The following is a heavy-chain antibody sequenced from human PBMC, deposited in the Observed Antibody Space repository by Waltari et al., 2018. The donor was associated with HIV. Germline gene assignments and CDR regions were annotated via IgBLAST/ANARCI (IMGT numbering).Heavy chain of an antibody. D-gene: IGHD3-10*01. J-gene: IGHJ4*02. V-gene: IGHV3-30*18. CDR3: AKDERVFYFDY. Sequence: QLQLVESGGGVVPPGRSLRLPCTASGFTFSSHGLPWVRQAPGKGLEWVAVISDDGSNKYYADSVKGRFTISRDNSKNTLYLQMNSLRAEDTAVYYCAKDERVFYFDYWGQGTLVTVSS. CDR1: GFTFSSHG. CDR2: ISDDGSNK.